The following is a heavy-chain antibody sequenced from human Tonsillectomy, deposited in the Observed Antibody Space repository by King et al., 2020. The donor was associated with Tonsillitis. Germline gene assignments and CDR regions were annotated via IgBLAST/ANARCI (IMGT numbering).Heavy chain of an antibody. Sequence: VQLVESGGGLVQPGRSLRLSCTASGFTFGDYAMSCVRQAPGKGLEWVGFIRSKAYGGTTEYAAAVKGRFTISRDDSKVIAYLQMNSLKTEDTAVYYCTRVRARYCSSTSCYVWFDPWGQGTLVTVSS. CDR3: TRVRARYCSSTSCYVWFDP. V-gene: IGHV3-49*04. J-gene: IGHJ5*02. CDR1: GFTFGDYA. D-gene: IGHD2-2*01. CDR2: IRSKAYGGTT.